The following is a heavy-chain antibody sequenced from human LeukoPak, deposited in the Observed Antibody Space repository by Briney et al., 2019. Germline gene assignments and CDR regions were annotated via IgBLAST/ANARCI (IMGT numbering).Heavy chain of an antibody. Sequence: ASVKVSCKASGYTFTGYYMHWVRQAPGQGLEWMGWINPNSGGTNYAQRFQGRATMTRDTSISTAYMELSRLRSDDTAVYYCARPYGDEWELPYWGQGTLVTVSS. CDR3: ARPYGDEWELPY. CDR2: INPNSGGT. CDR1: GYTFTGYY. J-gene: IGHJ4*02. V-gene: IGHV1-2*02. D-gene: IGHD1-26*01.